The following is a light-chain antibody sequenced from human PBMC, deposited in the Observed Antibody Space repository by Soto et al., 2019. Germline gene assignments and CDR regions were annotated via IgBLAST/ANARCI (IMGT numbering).Light chain of an antibody. Sequence: ETVMTQSPATLSVSPGERATLSCRASLSVGSNLAWYQQRPGQAPRLLIYGASTRATGIPVRSSGSGSGTEFTLTISSLQSEDFGFYYCQQYNKWPLFTFGPGTRVDMK. CDR2: GAS. CDR3: QQYNKWPLFT. J-gene: IGKJ3*01. V-gene: IGKV3-15*01. CDR1: LSVGSN.